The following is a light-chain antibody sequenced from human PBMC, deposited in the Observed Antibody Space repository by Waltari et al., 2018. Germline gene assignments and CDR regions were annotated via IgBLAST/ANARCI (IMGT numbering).Light chain of an antibody. J-gene: IGLJ2*01. CDR2: EDS. Sequence: QSALTQPASVSGSPGQSITISCTGTSSDVGSYNLVSWCQEHPGKAPKLMIYEDSKRPSGVSNRFSGSKSGNTASLTISGLQAEDEADYYCCSYAGSFTLIFGGGTKLTVL. V-gene: IGLV2-23*01. CDR1: SSDVGSYNL. CDR3: CSYAGSFTLI.